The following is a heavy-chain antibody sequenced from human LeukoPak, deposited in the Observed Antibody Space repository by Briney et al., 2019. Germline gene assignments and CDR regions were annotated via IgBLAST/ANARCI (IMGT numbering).Heavy chain of an antibody. V-gene: IGHV5-51*01. J-gene: IGHJ4*02. Sequence: QPGESLKISCKGSGYSFTSYWIGWVLQMPGKGLEWMGIIYPGDSDTRYSPSFQGQVTISADKSISTAYLQWSSLKASDTAMYYCARHKRYYYDSSGYSHFDYWGQGTLVTVSS. D-gene: IGHD3-22*01. CDR2: IYPGDSDT. CDR1: GYSFTSYW. CDR3: ARHKRYYYDSSGYSHFDY.